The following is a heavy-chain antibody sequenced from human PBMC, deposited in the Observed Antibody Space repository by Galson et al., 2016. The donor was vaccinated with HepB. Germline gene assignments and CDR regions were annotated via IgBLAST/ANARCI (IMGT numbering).Heavy chain of an antibody. D-gene: IGHD6-19*01. V-gene: IGHV3-30*04. CDR2: VSYDGRYK. CDR1: GFSFSNYA. Sequence: SLRLSCAASGFSFSNYAMHWVRQAPGKGLECVAIVSYDGRYKYYADSVKGRFTISRDNSKNTLYLQINSLRTEDTALYYCAMKQGVVARRGDSFDYWGQGTMVTVSS. J-gene: IGHJ4*02. CDR3: AMKQGVVARRGDSFDY.